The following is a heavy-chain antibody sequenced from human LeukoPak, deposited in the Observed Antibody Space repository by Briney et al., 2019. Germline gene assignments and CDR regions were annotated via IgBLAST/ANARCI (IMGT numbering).Heavy chain of an antibody. V-gene: IGHV1-69*05. CDR3: ARVGEAGHSGASGPRVEYFQH. Sequence: SVKVSCKASGGTFSSYAISWVRQAPGQGLEWMGGIIPIFGTANYAQKFQGRVTITTDESTSTAYMELSSLRSEDTAVYYCARVGEAGHSGASGPRVEYFQHWGQGTLVTVSS. CDR2: IIPIFGTA. J-gene: IGHJ1*01. D-gene: IGHD3-10*01. CDR1: GGTFSSYA.